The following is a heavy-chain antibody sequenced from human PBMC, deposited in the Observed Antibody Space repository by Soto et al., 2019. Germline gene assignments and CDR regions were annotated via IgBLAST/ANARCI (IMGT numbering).Heavy chain of an antibody. CDR2: IYYSGST. CDR3: ARVSYYYGSGSYSRTYYFDY. CDR1: GGSISSGGYY. D-gene: IGHD3-10*01. V-gene: IGHV4-31*03. J-gene: IGHJ4*02. Sequence: NPSETLSLTCTVSGGSISSGGYYWSWIRQHPGKGLEWIGYIYYSGSTYYNPSLKSRVTISVDTSKNQFSLKLSSVTAADTAVYYCARVSYYYGSGSYSRTYYFDYWGQGTLVAVSS.